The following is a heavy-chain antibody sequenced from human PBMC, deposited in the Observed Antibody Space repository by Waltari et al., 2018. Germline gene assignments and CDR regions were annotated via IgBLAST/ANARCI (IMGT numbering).Heavy chain of an antibody. J-gene: IGHJ4*02. Sequence: QLQLQESGPGLVKPSGTLSLNCGVSGDSLPSPYLWNWVRQSPQKGLEWLGQVHGSGRTNYHPSFASRVTISLDTSRNQCTLMLTSATAADTAIYYCARDRGRGLYLDTWGPGTLVTASP. CDR3: ARDRGRGLYLDT. D-gene: IGHD2-15*01. V-gene: IGHV4-4*02. CDR1: GDSLPSPYL. CDR2: VHGSGRT.